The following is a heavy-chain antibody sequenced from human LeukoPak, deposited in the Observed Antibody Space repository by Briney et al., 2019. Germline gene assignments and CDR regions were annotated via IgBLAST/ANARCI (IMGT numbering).Heavy chain of an antibody. CDR3: ARDLPIISSAFDI. V-gene: IGHV1-2*02. CDR2: INPNSGGT. J-gene: IGHJ3*02. Sequence: GASVKVSCKTSGYTFAGYYMHWVRQAPGQGLEWMGWINPNSGGTNYAQKFQGRVTMTRDTSISTAYMELSRLRSDDTAVYYCARDLPIISSAFDIWGQGTMVTVSS. CDR1: GYTFAGYY. D-gene: IGHD2-2*01.